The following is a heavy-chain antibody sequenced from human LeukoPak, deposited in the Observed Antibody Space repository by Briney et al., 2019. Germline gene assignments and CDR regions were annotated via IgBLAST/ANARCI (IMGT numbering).Heavy chain of an antibody. CDR3: ARAIAAAGTGDY. CDR2: INPNSGGT. CDR1: GYTFTGYY. V-gene: IGHV1-2*02. Sequence: GASVKVSCKASGYTFTGYYMHWVRQAPGQGLEWMGWINPNSGGTNYAQKFHGRVTMTRDTSISTAYMELSRLRSDDTAVYYCARAIAAAGTGDYWGQGTLVTVSS. D-gene: IGHD6-13*01. J-gene: IGHJ4*02.